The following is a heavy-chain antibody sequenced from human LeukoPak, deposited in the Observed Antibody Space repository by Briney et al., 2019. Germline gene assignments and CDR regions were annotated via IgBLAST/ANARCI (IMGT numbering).Heavy chain of an antibody. CDR2: IYYSGST. CDR1: GVSISSSSYY. CDR3: ARVSMVRGVMGAFDI. V-gene: IGHV4-39*07. Sequence: SETLSLTCTVSGVSISSSSYYWGWIRQPPGKGLEWIGSIYYSGSTYYNPSLKSRVTISVDTSKNQFSLKLSSVTAADTAVYYCARVSMVRGVMGAFDIWGQGTMVTVSS. D-gene: IGHD3-10*01. J-gene: IGHJ3*02.